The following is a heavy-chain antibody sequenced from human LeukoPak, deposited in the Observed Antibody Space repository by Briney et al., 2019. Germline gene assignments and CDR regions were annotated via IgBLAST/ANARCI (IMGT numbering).Heavy chain of an antibody. CDR3: ARGGGRWFDY. CDR1: GGSFSGYY. Sequence: SETLSLTCAVYGGSFSGYYWSWIRQPPGKGLEWIGEINHSGSTNYNPSLKSRVTISVDTSKNQFSLKLSSVTATDTAVYYCARGGGRWFDYWGQGTLVTVSS. D-gene: IGHD2-15*01. CDR2: INHSGST. V-gene: IGHV4-34*01. J-gene: IGHJ4*02.